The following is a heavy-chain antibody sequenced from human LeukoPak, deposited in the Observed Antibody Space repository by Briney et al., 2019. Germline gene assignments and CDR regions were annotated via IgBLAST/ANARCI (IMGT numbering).Heavy chain of an antibody. CDR2: IGYNGRST. D-gene: IGHD5-24*01. Sequence: GGSLRLSCAASGFGFSGYGMHWVRQAPGKGLEWVAFIGYNGRSTKYADSVKGRFTISGDSSKNILYLQMNSLTAGDTAMYYCVSAPWLDGYNYYHFDYWGQGTLVTVSS. V-gene: IGHV3-30*02. CDR1: GFGFSGYG. J-gene: IGHJ4*02. CDR3: VSAPWLDGYNYYHFDY.